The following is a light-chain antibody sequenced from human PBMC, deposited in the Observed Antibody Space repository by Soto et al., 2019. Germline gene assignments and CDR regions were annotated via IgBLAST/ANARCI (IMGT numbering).Light chain of an antibody. CDR2: DAS. CDR1: QSISSY. CDR3: QHRSNWPLFT. J-gene: IGKJ3*01. V-gene: IGKV3-11*01. Sequence: EIVLTQSPATLSLSPGERATLSCRARQSISSYLAWYQQKPGQAPRLLIYDASNRATGIPARFSGSGSGTDFTLTISSLEPEDFAVYYCQHRSNWPLFTFGPGTKVDIK.